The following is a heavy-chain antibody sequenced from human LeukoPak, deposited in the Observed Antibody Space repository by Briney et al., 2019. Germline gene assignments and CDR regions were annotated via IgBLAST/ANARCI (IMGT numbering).Heavy chain of an antibody. CDR1: GYTFTGYY. D-gene: IGHD3-10*01. J-gene: IGHJ4*02. V-gene: IGHV1-2*02. CDR3: ARERMVRGVLGGY. Sequence: ASVKVSCKASGYTFTGYYMHWVRQAPGQGLEWLGWINPNSGGTNYAQKFQGRVTMTRDTSISTAYMELSRLRSDDTAAYYCARERMVRGVLGGYWGQGTLVTVSS. CDR2: INPNSGGT.